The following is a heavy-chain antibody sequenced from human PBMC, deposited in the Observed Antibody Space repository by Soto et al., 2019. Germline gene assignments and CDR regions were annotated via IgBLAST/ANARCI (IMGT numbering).Heavy chain of an antibody. CDR3: ARNGRTAMVHTYYYYYGMDV. V-gene: IGHV3-21*01. J-gene: IGHJ6*02. Sequence: GGSLRLSCAASGFTFSSYSMNWVRQAPGKGLEWVSSISSSSSYIYYADSVKGRFTISRDNAKNSLYLQMNSLRAEDTAVYYCARNGRTAMVHTYYYYYGMDVWGQGTTVTVSS. CDR1: GFTFSSYS. D-gene: IGHD5-18*01. CDR2: ISSSSSYI.